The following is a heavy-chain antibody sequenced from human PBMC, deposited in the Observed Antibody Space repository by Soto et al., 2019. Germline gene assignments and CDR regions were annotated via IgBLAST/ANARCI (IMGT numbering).Heavy chain of an antibody. CDR2: IIPILGIA. CDR1: GGTFSSYT. J-gene: IGHJ6*02. CDR3: ARDCSGGSCYFDYGMDV. D-gene: IGHD2-15*01. Sequence: QVQLVQSGAEVKKPGSSVKVSCKASGGTFSSYTISWVRQAPGQGLEWMGRIIPILGIANYAQKFQGRVTINADKATSTAYMERSSLRSEDTAVYYCARDCSGGSCYFDYGMDVWGQGTTVTVSS. V-gene: IGHV1-69*08.